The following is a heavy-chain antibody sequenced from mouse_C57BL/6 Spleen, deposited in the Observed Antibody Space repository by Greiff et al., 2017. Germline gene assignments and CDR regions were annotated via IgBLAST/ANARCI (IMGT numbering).Heavy chain of an antibody. CDR3: ARGALDYDVPWFAY. J-gene: IGHJ3*01. Sequence: EVQLQQSGPELVKPGASVKIPCKASGYTFTDYNMDWVKQSHGKSLEWIGDINPNNGGTIYNQKFKGKATLTVDKSSSTAYMELRSLTSEDTAVYYCARGALDYDVPWFAYWGQGTLVTVSA. CDR2: INPNNGGT. D-gene: IGHD2-4*01. V-gene: IGHV1-18*01. CDR1: GYTFTDYN.